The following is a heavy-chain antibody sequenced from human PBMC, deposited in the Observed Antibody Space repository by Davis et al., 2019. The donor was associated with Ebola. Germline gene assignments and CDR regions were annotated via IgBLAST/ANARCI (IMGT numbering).Heavy chain of an antibody. CDR1: GGSISSYY. D-gene: IGHD2-15*01. V-gene: IGHV4-59*08. CDR3: ARLGYCSGGSCSQGIDY. J-gene: IGHJ4*02. Sequence: GSLRLSCTVSGGSISSYYWSWIRQPPGKGLEWIGYIYYSGSTNYNPSLKSRVTISVDTSKNQFSLKLSSVTAADTAVYYCARLGYCSGGSCSQGIDYWGQGTLVTVSS. CDR2: IYYSGST.